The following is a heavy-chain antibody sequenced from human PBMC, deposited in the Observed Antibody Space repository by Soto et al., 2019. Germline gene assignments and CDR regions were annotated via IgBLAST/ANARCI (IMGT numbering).Heavy chain of an antibody. Sequence: LKISCKGSGYSFTSYWIGWVRQMPGKGLEWMGIIYPGDSNTRYSPSFQGQVTISADKSISTAYLQWSSLKASDTAMYYCARRRRSSGLNWFDPWGQGTLVTVSS. D-gene: IGHD6-6*01. CDR3: ARRRRSSGLNWFDP. CDR2: IYPGDSNT. CDR1: GYSFTSYW. V-gene: IGHV5-51*01. J-gene: IGHJ5*02.